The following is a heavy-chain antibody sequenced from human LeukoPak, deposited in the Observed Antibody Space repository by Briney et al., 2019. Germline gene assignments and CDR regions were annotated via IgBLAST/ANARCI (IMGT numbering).Heavy chain of an antibody. Sequence: GGSLRLSCAASGFTFSSYGMHWVRQAPGKRLEWVAFIRYDGSNKYYADSVKGRFTISRDNSKNTLYLQMNSLRAEDTAVYYCAKDLPRVVVVPAATGYWGQGTLVTVSS. D-gene: IGHD2-2*01. CDR3: AKDLPRVVVVPAATGY. V-gene: IGHV3-30*02. J-gene: IGHJ4*02. CDR1: GFTFSSYG. CDR2: IRYDGSNK.